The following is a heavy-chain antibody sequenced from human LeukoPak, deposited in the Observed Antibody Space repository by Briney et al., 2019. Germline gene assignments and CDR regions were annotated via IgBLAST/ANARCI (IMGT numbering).Heavy chain of an antibody. CDR3: AKDGGEGYCSSTSCIVGSEFQH. J-gene: IGHJ1*01. V-gene: IGHV3-23*01. Sequence: GGSLRLSCAASGFNFNKYDMTWARQAPGKGLEWVSTITGRSDETNYTDSVKGRFVTSRDNSKDTLYLQMNSLRAEDTALYYCAKDGGEGYCSSTSCIVGSEFQHWGQGTLVTVSS. CDR1: GFNFNKYD. D-gene: IGHD2-2*01. CDR2: ITGRSDET.